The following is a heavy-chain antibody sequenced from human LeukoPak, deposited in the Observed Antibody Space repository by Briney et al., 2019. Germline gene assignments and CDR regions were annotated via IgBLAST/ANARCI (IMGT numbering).Heavy chain of an antibody. CDR3: AREKQSGGTPFDY. J-gene: IGHJ4*02. Sequence: GGSLRLSCVASGFTFTGHSMHWVRQAPGKGLEWVAVVENDEKTKFYADSLKGRFTVSRDNSKNTVYLQMNSLRDEDTAVYYCAREKQSGGTPFDYWGQGSLVTVSS. V-gene: IGHV3-30*04. CDR2: VENDEKTK. D-gene: IGHD1-26*01. CDR1: GFTFTGHS.